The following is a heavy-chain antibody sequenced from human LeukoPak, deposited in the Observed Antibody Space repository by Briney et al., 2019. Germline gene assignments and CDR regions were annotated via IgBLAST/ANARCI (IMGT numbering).Heavy chain of an antibody. CDR1: GFTFSTYW. J-gene: IGHJ3*02. D-gene: IGHD2-2*01. CDR3: ARDKGGYPFDI. CDR2: IWSDGSNE. V-gene: IGHV3-33*08. Sequence: GGSLRLSCAASGFTFSTYWMHWVRQTPGKGLEWVAVIWSDGSNEGYADSVKGRFTISRDNSRNTLYLQMNSLRVEDTAVYYCARDKGGYPFDIWGQGTMVTVSS.